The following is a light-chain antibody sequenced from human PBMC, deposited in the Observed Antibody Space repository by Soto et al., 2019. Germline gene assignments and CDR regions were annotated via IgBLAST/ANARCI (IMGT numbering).Light chain of an antibody. CDR1: QNIVGY. J-gene: IGKJ3*01. V-gene: IGKV1-39*01. Sequence: DIQMTQSPSSLSASVADRVTITCRASQNIVGYLNWYQQTPGKAPKLLIYAASSLRSGVPSRFSGSGSGTEFNFTISSLQPEDFATYYCQQSYTMPFTFGPGTQVDI. CDR3: QQSYTMPFT. CDR2: AAS.